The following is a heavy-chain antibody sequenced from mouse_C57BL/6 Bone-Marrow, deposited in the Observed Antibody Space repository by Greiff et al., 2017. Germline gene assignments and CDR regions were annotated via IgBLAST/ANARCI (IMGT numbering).Heavy chain of an antibody. CDR1: GYTFTSYW. CDR2: IDPSDSYT. CDR3: ARERWLDYFDY. V-gene: IGHV1-50*01. Sequence: QVQLQQPGAELVKPGASVKLSCKASGYTFTSYWMQWVKQRPGQGLEWIGEIDPSDSYTNYNQKFKGKATLTVDTSSSTAYMRLSSLTSEDSAVYYCARERWLDYFDYWGQGTTLTVSS. J-gene: IGHJ2*01. D-gene: IGHD2-3*01.